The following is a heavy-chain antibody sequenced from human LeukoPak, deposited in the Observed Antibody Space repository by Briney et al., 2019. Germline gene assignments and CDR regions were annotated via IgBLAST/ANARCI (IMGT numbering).Heavy chain of an antibody. V-gene: IGHV3-7*01. CDR1: GFTFSGYW. J-gene: IGHJ4*02. D-gene: IGHD6-19*01. Sequence: GGSLRLSCAASGFTFSGYWMSWVRQAPGKGLEWVANIKQDGSEEYCVDSVKGRFTISRDNAKNSLYLQMNGLRAEDTAVYYCARDGARYSSGWYRPYYFDYWGLGTLVTVSS. CDR2: IKQDGSEE. CDR3: ARDGARYSSGWYRPYYFDY.